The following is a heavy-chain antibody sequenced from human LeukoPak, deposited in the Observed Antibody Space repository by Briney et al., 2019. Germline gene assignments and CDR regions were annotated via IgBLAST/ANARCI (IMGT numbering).Heavy chain of an antibody. J-gene: IGHJ4*02. D-gene: IGHD5-18*01. CDR1: GFTFSSYG. V-gene: IGHV3-33*06. CDR3: AKDSQYSYGYIPPSYYFDY. CDR2: IWYDGSNK. Sequence: GGSLRLSCAASGFTFSSYGMHWVRQAPGKGLEWVAVIWYDGSNKYYADSVKGRFTISRDNSKNTLYLQMNSLRAEDTAVYYCAKDSQYSYGYIPPSYYFDYWGQGTLVTVSS.